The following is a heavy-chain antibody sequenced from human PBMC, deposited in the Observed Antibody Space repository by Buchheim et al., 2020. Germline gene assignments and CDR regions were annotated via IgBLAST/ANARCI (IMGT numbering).Heavy chain of an antibody. CDR2: ISYNGDKR. CDR1: GFTFKDYA. J-gene: IGHJ2*01. V-gene: IGHV3-30-3*01. CDR3: ARDNFFSGYCGGDCFFDH. Sequence: QEQLMESGGGVVLPGRSLTLSCIGSGFTFKDYALHWVRQAPGKGLEWVAVISYNGDKRYFADSVKGRFTVSRDNSRKTLYLEMNSLRPEDTAVYFCARDNFFSGYCGGDCFFDHWGRGTL. D-gene: IGHD2-21*02.